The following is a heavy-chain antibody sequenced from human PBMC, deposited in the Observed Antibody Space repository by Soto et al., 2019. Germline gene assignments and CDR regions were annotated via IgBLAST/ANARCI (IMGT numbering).Heavy chain of an antibody. V-gene: IGHV1-69*04. CDR1: VGTFSIYT. CDR2: IIPILGIA. CDR3: ARDMAVAGTSHDY. J-gene: IGHJ4*02. Sequence: ASVTVSCTSSVGTFSIYTISWVRQAPGQGLEWMGRIIPILGIANYAQKFQGRVTITADKSTSTAYMELSSLRSEDTAVYYCARDMAVAGTSHDYWGQGTLVTVSS. D-gene: IGHD6-19*01.